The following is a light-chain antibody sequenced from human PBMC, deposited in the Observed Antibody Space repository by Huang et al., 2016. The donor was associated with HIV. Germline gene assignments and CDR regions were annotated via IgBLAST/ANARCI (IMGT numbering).Light chain of an antibody. CDR3: HQYYATGT. J-gene: IGKJ1*01. V-gene: IGKV4-1*01. CDR1: QSLLYNSNNKNY. CDR2: WAS. Sequence: DIVMTQSPDSLAVSLGERDTINCKSSQSLLYNSNNKNYLAWYQQKPGQPPKLLIYWASTRESGVPDRFSGSGSETDFTLTISSLQAEDVAVYYCHQYYATGTFGQGTKVEI.